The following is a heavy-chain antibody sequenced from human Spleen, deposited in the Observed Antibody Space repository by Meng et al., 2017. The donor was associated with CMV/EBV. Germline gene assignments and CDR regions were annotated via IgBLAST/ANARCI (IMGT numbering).Heavy chain of an antibody. V-gene: IGHV3-7*01. CDR1: GFTFSQFW. J-gene: IGHJ3*01. D-gene: IGHD4-11*01. Sequence: GESLKISCAASGFTFSQFWMSWVRQAPGKGLEWVANINQDGSEKYHVDSVKGRFTISRDNAKDLLHLQMNNLRAEDTALYYCARLTTAVAFDFWGQGTLVTVSS. CDR2: INQDGSEK. CDR3: ARLTTAVAFDF.